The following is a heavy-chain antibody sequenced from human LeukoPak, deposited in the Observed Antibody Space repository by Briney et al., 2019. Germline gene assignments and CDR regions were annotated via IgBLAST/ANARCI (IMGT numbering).Heavy chain of an antibody. J-gene: IGHJ4*02. Sequence: SETLSLTCTVSGGSISSSSYYWSWIRQPPGRGLEWIGYIYYSGSTTYNRSLKSRVTMSVDTSKNQFSLKLSSVTAADTAVYYCARNHELYFDYWGRGTLVTVSS. V-gene: IGHV4-61*01. CDR1: GGSISSSSYY. D-gene: IGHD1-14*01. CDR3: ARNHELYFDY. CDR2: IYYSGST.